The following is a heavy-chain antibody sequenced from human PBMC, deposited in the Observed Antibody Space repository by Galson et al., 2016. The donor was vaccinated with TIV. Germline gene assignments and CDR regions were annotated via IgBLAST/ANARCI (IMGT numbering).Heavy chain of an antibody. CDR2: ISGSGGIT. V-gene: IGHV3-23*01. D-gene: IGHD2-21*01. J-gene: IGHJ3*01. CDR1: GFTFDFYA. Sequence: SLRLSCAASGFTFDFYAMSWVRQAPGQGLEWVSGISGSGGITYFADSVKGRFTISRGNSRNTLFLQIHSLRVEDTAVYYCAKRKNYGGDAFEDWGQGTLVTVSS. CDR3: AKRKNYGGDAFED.